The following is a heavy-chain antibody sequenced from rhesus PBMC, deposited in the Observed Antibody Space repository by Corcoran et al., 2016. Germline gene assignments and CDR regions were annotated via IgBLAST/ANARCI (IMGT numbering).Heavy chain of an antibody. CDR2: VYGSGAGA. CDR1: GGSISSCIR. CDR3: VRHFTSSHFDY. J-gene: IGHJ4*01. D-gene: IGHD6-43*01. Sequence: QVQLQESCPAVVKPSETMSLTCAVSGGSISSCIRWNWVRQSPGKGLEWIGRVYGSGAGAEYNPSLKSRAAISMDTSKNQFSLNVTSVTAADTAVYYCVRHFTSSHFDYWGRGVLVTVSS. V-gene: IGHV4-93*02.